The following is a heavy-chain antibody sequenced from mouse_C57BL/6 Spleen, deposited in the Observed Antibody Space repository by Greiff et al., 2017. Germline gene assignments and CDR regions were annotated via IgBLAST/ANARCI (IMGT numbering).Heavy chain of an antibody. V-gene: IGHV1-7*01. Sequence: VQVVESGAELAKPGASVKLSCKASGYTFTSYWMHWVKQRPGQGLEWIGYINPSSGYTKYNQKFKDKATLTADKSSSTAYMQLSSLTYEDSAVYYCARERGWLGVFFNYWGQGTTLTVSS. CDR3: ARERGWLGVFFNY. CDR1: GYTFTSYW. D-gene: IGHD2-3*01. J-gene: IGHJ2*01. CDR2: INPSSGYT.